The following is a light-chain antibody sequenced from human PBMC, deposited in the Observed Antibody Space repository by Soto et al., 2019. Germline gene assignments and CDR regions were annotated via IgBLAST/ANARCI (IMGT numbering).Light chain of an antibody. V-gene: IGKV1-33*01. CDR3: QQYDNLPSFT. CDR1: QDISNY. J-gene: IGKJ3*01. CDR2: DAS. Sequence: DLQMTQSPSSLSASVGDRVTITCQASQDISNYLNWYQQKPGKAPKLLIYDASNLETGVPSRFXGSGSGTDFTFTISSLQPEDIATYYCQQYDNLPSFTFGPGTKVDIK.